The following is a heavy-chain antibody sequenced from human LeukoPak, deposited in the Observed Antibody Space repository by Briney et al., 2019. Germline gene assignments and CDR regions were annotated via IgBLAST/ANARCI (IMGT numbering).Heavy chain of an antibody. CDR1: GGSLSGHY. D-gene: IGHD6-19*01. J-gene: IGHJ5*02. Sequence: PSETLSLTCAVHGGSLSGHYCIWIRQAPGKGPEWIGEINHSGSPNYSPSFKSRVTISADTSKNQFSLSLRSVTAADTAVYYCVRGPGIPVAASWGQGTLVTVSS. V-gene: IGHV4-34*01. CDR3: VRGPGIPVAAS. CDR2: INHSGSP.